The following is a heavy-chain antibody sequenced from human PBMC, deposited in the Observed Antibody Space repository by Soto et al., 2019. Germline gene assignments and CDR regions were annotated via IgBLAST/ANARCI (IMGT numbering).Heavy chain of an antibody. Sequence: QVQLQESGPGLVKPSQTLSLTCSVSGASTVSHYHWAWIRQPPGKGLEWMGYIFNSRTTCYNPSLTSRLAISMDTSGNHFSLELRAVTAADTAVYYCALALGPTTGLDYWGQGTLVTVSS. V-gene: IGHV4-31*02. J-gene: IGHJ4*02. CDR3: ALALGPTTGLDY. CDR2: IFNSRTT. D-gene: IGHD1-26*01. CDR1: GASTVSHYH.